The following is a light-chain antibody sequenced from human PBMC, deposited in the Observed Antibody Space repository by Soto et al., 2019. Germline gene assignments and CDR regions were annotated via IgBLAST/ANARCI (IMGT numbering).Light chain of an antibody. J-gene: IGKJ1*01. CDR1: QSVSSSY. CDR2: DAS. CDR3: QQYSSSRT. Sequence: EIVLTQSPGTLSLSPGERATLSCRASQSVSSSYLAWYQQKPGQAPRLLIYDASSRATGIPDRFSGSGSGTDFTLTISRLKPEDFAVYYCQQYSSSRTFGQGTKVDIK. V-gene: IGKV3-20*01.